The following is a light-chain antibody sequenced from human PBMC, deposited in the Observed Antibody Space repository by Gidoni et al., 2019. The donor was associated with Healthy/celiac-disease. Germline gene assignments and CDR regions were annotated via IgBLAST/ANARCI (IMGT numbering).Light chain of an antibody. CDR2: AAS. V-gene: IGKV1-39*01. CDR1: QSISSY. J-gene: IGKJ2*04. CDR3: QQSYSTPRS. Sequence: THIPQSPSSLSASVGDRVTITCRASQSISSYLNWYQQKPGKAPKLLIYAASSLQSGVPSRFSGSGSGTDFTLTISSLQPEDFATYYCQQSYSTPRSFGQGTKLEIK.